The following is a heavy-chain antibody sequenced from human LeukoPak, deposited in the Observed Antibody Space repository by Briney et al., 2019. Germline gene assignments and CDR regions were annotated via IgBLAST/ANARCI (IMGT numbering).Heavy chain of an antibody. CDR2: IKQDGSEK. CDR1: GFTFSSYW. V-gene: IGHV3-7*03. CDR3: ARDRVDTAMDIPYYFDY. Sequence: GGSLRLSCAASGFTFSSYWMSWVRQAPGKGLEWVANIKQDGSEKYYVDSVKGRFTISRDNAKNSLYLQMNSLRAEDTAVYYCARDRVDTAMDIPYYFDYWGQGTLVTVSS. J-gene: IGHJ4*02. D-gene: IGHD5-18*01.